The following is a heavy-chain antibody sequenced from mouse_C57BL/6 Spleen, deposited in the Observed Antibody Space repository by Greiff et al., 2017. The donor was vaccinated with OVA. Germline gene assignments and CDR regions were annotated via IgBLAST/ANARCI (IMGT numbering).Heavy chain of an antibody. Sequence: EVKLVESGGGLVKPGGSLKLSCAASGFTFSSYAMSWVRQTPEKRLEWVATISDGGSYTYYPDNVKGRFTISRDNAKNNRYLQMSHLKSEDTAMYYCARDQGGSGYAMDYWGQGTSVTVSS. CDR2: ISDGGSYT. CDR1: GFTFSSYA. V-gene: IGHV5-4*01. J-gene: IGHJ4*01. CDR3: ARDQGGSGYAMDY. D-gene: IGHD3-2*02.